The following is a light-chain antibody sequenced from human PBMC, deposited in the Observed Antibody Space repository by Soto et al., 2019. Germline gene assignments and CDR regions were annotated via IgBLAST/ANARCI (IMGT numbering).Light chain of an antibody. CDR1: QSISSW. J-gene: IGKJ1*01. V-gene: IGKV1-5*03. CDR2: KAS. CDR3: QQYDLYST. Sequence: IQISQSPSTLSASVGGTVTITCRASQSISSWLAWYQQKPGIAPKLLIYKASTLQSGVPSRFSGSGYGTVFTLTISRLHADDSATYYCQQYDLYSTFSEGTKV.